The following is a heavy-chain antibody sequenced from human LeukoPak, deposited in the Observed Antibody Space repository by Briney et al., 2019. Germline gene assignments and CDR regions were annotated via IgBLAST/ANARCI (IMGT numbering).Heavy chain of an antibody. CDR3: ARSITIFGVAYFDY. CDR1: GGSFSGYY. D-gene: IGHD3-3*01. CDR2: INHSGST. V-gene: IGHV4-34*01. J-gene: IGHJ4*02. Sequence: KPSETLSLTCAVYGGSFSGYYWSWIRQPPGKGLEWIGEINHSGSTNYNPSLKSRVTISVDTSKNQFSLKLSSVTAADTAVYYCARSITIFGVAYFDYWGQGTLVTVSS.